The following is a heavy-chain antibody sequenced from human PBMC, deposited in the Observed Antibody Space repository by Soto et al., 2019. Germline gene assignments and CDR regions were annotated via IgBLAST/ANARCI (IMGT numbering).Heavy chain of an antibody. J-gene: IGHJ5*02. V-gene: IGHV3-30*18. CDR2: ISHDGGVK. Sequence: AGSLRLSCAASGFTFSTTGMHWVRQAPGKGLEWVAMISHDGGVKHYTDSVKGRFTISRDTSNNTVYLQMNSLRPEDTAMYHCAKDLYGAGWYNYFDPWGQGTLVTVSS. CDR1: GFTFSTTG. CDR3: AKDLYGAGWYNYFDP. D-gene: IGHD6-19*01.